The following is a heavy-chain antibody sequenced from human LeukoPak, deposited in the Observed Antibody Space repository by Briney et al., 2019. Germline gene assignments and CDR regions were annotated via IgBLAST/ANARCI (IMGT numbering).Heavy chain of an antibody. V-gene: IGHV1-18*01. J-gene: IGHJ4*02. CDR2: ISAYNGNT. Sequence: ASVKVSCKASGYTFTSYGISWVRQAPGPGLEWVGWISAYNGNTNYAQKFQGRVTMTRDTSISTAYMELSRLRSDDTAVYYCARDREYDFWSGYSFVYWGQGTLVTVSS. D-gene: IGHD3-3*01. CDR1: GYTFTSYG. CDR3: ARDREYDFWSGYSFVY.